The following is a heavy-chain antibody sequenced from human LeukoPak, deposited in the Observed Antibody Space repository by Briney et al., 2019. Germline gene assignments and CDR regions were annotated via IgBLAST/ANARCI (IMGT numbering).Heavy chain of an antibody. D-gene: IGHD3-22*01. CDR2: IYSGGST. J-gene: IGHJ4*02. V-gene: IGHV3-53*01. CDR3: AKDMYYYDSSGYYLSPFDY. CDR1: GFTVSSNY. Sequence: GGSLRLSCAASGFTVSSNYMSWVRQAPGKGLEWVSVIYSGGSTYYADSVKGRFTISRDNSKNTLYLQMNSLRAEDTAVYYCAKDMYYYDSSGYYLSPFDYWGQGTLVTVSS.